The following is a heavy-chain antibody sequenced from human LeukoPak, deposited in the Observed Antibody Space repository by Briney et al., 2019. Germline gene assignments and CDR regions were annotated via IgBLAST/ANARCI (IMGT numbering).Heavy chain of an antibody. D-gene: IGHD1-26*01. V-gene: IGHV3-23*01. Sequence: GGSLRLSCAASGFTFSSYAMSWVRQAPGKGLEWVSAISGSDPGTYHADSVKGRFTISRDNSKNTLSLQMNSLRAEDTAVYYCAKGDTTWELPHDYWGQGTLVTVSS. CDR2: ISGSDPGT. CDR1: GFTFSSYA. J-gene: IGHJ4*02. CDR3: AKGDTTWELPHDY.